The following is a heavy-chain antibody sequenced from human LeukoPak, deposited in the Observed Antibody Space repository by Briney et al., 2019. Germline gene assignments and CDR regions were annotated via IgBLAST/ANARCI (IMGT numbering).Heavy chain of an antibody. CDR1: GLSISNYA. CDR3: ARVSSSGYYFFDY. D-gene: IGHD3-22*01. CDR2: ISASGVYT. J-gene: IGHJ4*02. Sequence: GGSLRLSCTASGLSISNYATSWVRQAPGKGLEWVSGISASGVYTYYVDSVKGRFTISRDDSKNTLYLQVNSLRAEDTAVYYCARVSSSGYYFFDYWGQGTLVTVSS. V-gene: IGHV3-23*01.